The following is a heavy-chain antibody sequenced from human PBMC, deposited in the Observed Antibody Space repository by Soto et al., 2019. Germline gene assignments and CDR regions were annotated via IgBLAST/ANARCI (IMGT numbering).Heavy chain of an antibody. D-gene: IGHD3-16*01. CDR3: AKDQEGITFGGIPYYYYGMDV. Sequence: GSLRLSYAASGFTFSSYGMHWVRQAPGKGLEWVAVISYDGSNKYYADSVKGRFTISRDNSKNTLYLQMNSLRAEDTAVYYCAKDQEGITFGGIPYYYYGMDVWGQGTTVTVSS. J-gene: IGHJ6*02. CDR2: ISYDGSNK. V-gene: IGHV3-30*18. CDR1: GFTFSSYG.